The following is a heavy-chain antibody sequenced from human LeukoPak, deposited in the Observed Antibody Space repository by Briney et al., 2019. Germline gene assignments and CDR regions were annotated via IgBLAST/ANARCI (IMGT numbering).Heavy chain of an antibody. D-gene: IGHD3-9*01. CDR3: ARRSPNYDILTGYYWGSYFDY. J-gene: IGHJ4*02. V-gene: IGHV4-38-2*02. CDR1: GYSIISDYF. Sequence: PSETLSLTCIVSGYSIISDYFWGWVRQPPGKGPEWIGSIFHSGSVFYNPSLKSRVTISVDTSKNQFSLKLSSVTAADTAVYYCARRSPNYDILTGYYWGSYFDYWGQGTLVTVSS. CDR2: IFHSGSV.